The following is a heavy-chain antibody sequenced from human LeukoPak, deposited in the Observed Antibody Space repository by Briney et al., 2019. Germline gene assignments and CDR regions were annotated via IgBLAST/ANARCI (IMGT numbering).Heavy chain of an antibody. CDR1: GFTFSGSA. V-gene: IGHV3-73*01. J-gene: IGHJ5*02. CDR2: IRSKAISYAT. D-gene: IGHD6-13*01. Sequence: GGSLRLSCAASGFTFSGSAMHWVRQASGKGLEWVGRIRSKAISYATAYAASVKGRFTISRDDSKNTAYLQMNSLKTEDTAVYYCTSATRGIAAAGTWGQGTLVTVSS. CDR3: TSATRGIAAAGT.